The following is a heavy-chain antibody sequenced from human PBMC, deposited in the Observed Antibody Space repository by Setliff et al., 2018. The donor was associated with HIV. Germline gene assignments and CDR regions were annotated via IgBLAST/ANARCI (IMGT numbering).Heavy chain of an antibody. CDR3: ARHDQTGHDAFDI. V-gene: IGHV1-46*01. Sequence: ASVKVSCKASGYTFTGYYMHWVRQAPGQGLEWMGWINPSGGSTNYAQKFQGRVTMTRDTSTSTAYMELSSLRSEDTAVYYCARHDQTGHDAFDIWGQGTMVTVSS. CDR2: INPSGGST. CDR1: GYTFTGYY. D-gene: IGHD7-27*01. J-gene: IGHJ3*02.